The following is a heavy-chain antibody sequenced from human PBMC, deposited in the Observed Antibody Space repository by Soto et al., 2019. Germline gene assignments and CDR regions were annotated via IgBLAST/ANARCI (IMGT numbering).Heavy chain of an antibody. Sequence: GGSLRLSCAASGFTFSSYAMHWVRQAPGKGLEWVAVISYDGSNKYYADSVKGRFTISRDNSKNTLYLQMNSLRAEDTAVYYCARDHHRSYYGSGTFYYYGMDVWGQGTTVTVSS. D-gene: IGHD3-10*01. J-gene: IGHJ6*02. CDR3: ARDHHRSYYGSGTFYYYGMDV. V-gene: IGHV3-30-3*01. CDR1: GFTFSSYA. CDR2: ISYDGSNK.